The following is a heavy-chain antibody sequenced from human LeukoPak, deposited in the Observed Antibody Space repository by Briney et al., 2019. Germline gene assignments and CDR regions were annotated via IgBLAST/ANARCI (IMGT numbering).Heavy chain of an antibody. D-gene: IGHD3-9*01. CDR2: ISSTSSYI. J-gene: IGHJ4*02. Sequence: GGSLRLSCAASGFTFSSYSMNWVRQAPGKGPEWVSSISSTSSYIYYADSVKGRFTISRDNAKNSLYLQINSLRAEDTAVYYCAKDRYDILTGGGYFDYWGQGTLVTVSS. CDR3: AKDRYDILTGGGYFDY. V-gene: IGHV3-21*01. CDR1: GFTFSSYS.